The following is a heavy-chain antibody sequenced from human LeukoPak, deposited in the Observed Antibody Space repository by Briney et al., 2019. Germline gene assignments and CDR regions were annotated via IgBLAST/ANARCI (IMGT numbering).Heavy chain of an antibody. Sequence: SETLSLTCTVSGGSIGTYYWSWIRQPAGEGLEWIGRIFTTGGANYNPSLKSRVTMPLDTSRNQFSLKLSSVTAADTAVYYCVRDGPSWGLLWGQGALVTVSS. CDR3: VRDGPSWGLL. D-gene: IGHD7-27*01. V-gene: IGHV4-4*07. J-gene: IGHJ4*02. CDR1: GGSIGTYY. CDR2: IFTTGGA.